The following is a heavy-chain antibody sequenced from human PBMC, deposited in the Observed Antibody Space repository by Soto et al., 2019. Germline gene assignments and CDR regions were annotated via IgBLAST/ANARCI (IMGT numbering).Heavy chain of an antibody. Sequence: QVKLVQSGGEVKKPGASVKISCEASGYTFSSYGISWVRKAPGQGLEWMGWISAYNGNTNYAQKFQGRVTMTTDTSTSTAYMELRSLRSDDTAIYYCARTLNEWLLGLEWGQGTLVTVSS. CDR3: ARTLNEWLLGLE. J-gene: IGHJ4*02. CDR1: GYTFSSYG. V-gene: IGHV1-18*01. CDR2: ISAYNGNT. D-gene: IGHD3-3*01.